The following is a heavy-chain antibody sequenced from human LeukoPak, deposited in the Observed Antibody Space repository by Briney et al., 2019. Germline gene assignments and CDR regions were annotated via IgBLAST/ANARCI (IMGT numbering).Heavy chain of an antibody. V-gene: IGHV3-7*01. J-gene: IGHJ4*02. CDR1: GFTFSSYG. Sequence: GGSLRLSCAASGFTFSSYGMHWVRQAPGKGLEWVANIKQDGSEKYYVDSVKGRFTISRDNAKSSLYLQMNSLRAEDTAVYYCARDRSMYYDFWSGYFNYWGQGTLVTVSS. CDR2: IKQDGSEK. D-gene: IGHD3-3*01. CDR3: ARDRSMYYDFWSGYFNY.